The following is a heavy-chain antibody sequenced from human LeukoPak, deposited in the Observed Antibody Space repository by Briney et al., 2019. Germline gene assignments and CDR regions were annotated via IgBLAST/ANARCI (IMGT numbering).Heavy chain of an antibody. CDR2: IWYDGGSK. D-gene: IGHD3-10*01. V-gene: IGHV3-33*01. J-gene: IGHJ4*02. CDR1: GFTFSYYG. CDR3: VRDSSGDSSGRPSLDY. Sequence: PGGSLRLSCAASGFTFSYYGMHWVRQAPGKGLEWVANIWYDGGSKYYADSVKGRFTISRDNSKNTLNLQMNSLRADDTAVYFCVRDSSGDSSGRPSLDYWRQGTLVTVSS.